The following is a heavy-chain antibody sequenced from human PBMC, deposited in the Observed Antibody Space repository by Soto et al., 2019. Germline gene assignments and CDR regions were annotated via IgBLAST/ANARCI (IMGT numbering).Heavy chain of an antibody. CDR2: IYPGDSDT. CDR3: ARIIAASGTGFDY. D-gene: IGHD3-16*02. J-gene: IGHJ4*02. V-gene: IGHV5-51*01. Sequence: EVQLVQSGAEMKKPGESLKISCQASGYTFISYWIAWVRQKPGKGLEWMGMIYPGDSDTRYSPSFQGQVTISADKSINTAYLQWSSLEASDTAVYYCARIIAASGTGFDYWGQGALVAVSS. CDR1: GYTFISYW.